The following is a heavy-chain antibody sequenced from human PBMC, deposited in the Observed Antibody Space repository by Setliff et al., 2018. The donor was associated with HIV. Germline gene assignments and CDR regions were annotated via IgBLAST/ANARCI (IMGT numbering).Heavy chain of an antibody. CDR1: GYTFTSYD. Sequence: ASVKVSCKASGYTFTSYDINWVRQATGQGLEWMGWMNPNSGNTAYAQKFQGRVTMHRNTSISTAYMELSSQRSEDTAVYYCARGHRYYGSGSHDAFDIWGQGTMVTVSS. CDR2: MNPNSGNT. D-gene: IGHD3-10*01. V-gene: IGHV1-8*02. J-gene: IGHJ3*02. CDR3: ARGHRYYGSGSHDAFDI.